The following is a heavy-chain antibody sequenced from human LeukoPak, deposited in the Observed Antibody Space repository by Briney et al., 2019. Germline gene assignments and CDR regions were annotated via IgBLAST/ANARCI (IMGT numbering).Heavy chain of an antibody. CDR2: INTNTGNP. V-gene: IGHV7-4-1*02. CDR1: GYTFTSYA. D-gene: IGHD5-18*01. Sequence: ASVKVSCKASGYTFTSYAMNWVRQAPGQGLEWMGWINTNTGNPTYAQGFTGRFVFSLDTSVSTAYLQISSLKAEDTAVYYCARDPLIQLWPNYYYYYMDVWGKGTTVTVSS. J-gene: IGHJ6*03. CDR3: ARDPLIQLWPNYYYYYMDV.